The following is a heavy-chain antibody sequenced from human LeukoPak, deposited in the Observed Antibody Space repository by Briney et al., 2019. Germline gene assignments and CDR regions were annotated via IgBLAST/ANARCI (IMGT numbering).Heavy chain of an antibody. Sequence: PGGSLRLSCAASGFTFSSYWMHWVRQAPGKGLVWVSRINSDGSSTSNADSVKGRFTISRDNAKNTLYLTMNSLRAEDTAVYYCARVSYDFWSGGRLDWFDPWGQGTLVTVSS. CDR2: INSDGSST. CDR1: GFTFSSYW. J-gene: IGHJ5*02. V-gene: IGHV3-74*01. CDR3: ARVSYDFWSGGRLDWFDP. D-gene: IGHD3-3*01.